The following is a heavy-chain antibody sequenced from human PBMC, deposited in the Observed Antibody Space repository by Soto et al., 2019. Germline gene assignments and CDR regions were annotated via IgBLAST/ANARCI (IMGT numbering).Heavy chain of an antibody. CDR2: IIPIFGTP. V-gene: IGHV1-69*01. CDR1: GGIFSTYA. J-gene: IGHJ4*02. D-gene: IGHD3-10*01. CDR3: ARDRDVYGSGNYSNRIDF. Sequence: QVQLVQSGAEVKKPGSSVKVSCKASGGIFSTYAISWLRQAPGQGLEWMGGIIPIFGTPNYAQRFQGRVTITADESTTTSYMELSRLKSEDKAVYYCARDRDVYGSGNYSNRIDFWGQGALVTVSS.